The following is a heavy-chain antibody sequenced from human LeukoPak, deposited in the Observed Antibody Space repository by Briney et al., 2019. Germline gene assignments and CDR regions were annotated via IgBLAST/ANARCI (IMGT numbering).Heavy chain of an antibody. Sequence: GESLKISCKGSGYSFTSYWIGWVRQMPGRGLEWMGIIYPGDFDTRYSPSFQGQVTISADKSISTAYLQWSSLKASDTAMYYCARKTYYYDSSGYLDAFDIWGQGTMVTVSS. V-gene: IGHV5-51*01. J-gene: IGHJ3*02. CDR3: ARKTYYYDSSGYLDAFDI. CDR2: IYPGDFDT. CDR1: GYSFTSYW. D-gene: IGHD3-22*01.